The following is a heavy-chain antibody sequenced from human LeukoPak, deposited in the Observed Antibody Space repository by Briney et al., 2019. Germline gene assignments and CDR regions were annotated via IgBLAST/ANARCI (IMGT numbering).Heavy chain of an antibody. D-gene: IGHD3-10*01. CDR1: GGSFSGYY. V-gene: IGHV4-34*01. CDR3: ARVAMVRGVEY. CDR2: INHSGST. J-gene: IGHJ4*02. Sequence: NSSETLSLTCAVYGGSFSGYYWSWIRQPPGKGLEWIGEINHSGSTNYNPSLKSRVTISVDKSKNQFSLKLSSVTAADTAVYYCARVAMVRGVEYWGQGTLVTVSS.